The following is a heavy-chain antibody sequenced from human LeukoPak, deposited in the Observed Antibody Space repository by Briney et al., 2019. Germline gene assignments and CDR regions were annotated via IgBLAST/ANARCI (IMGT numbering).Heavy chain of an antibody. Sequence: GGSLRLSCAASGLTFTNYWMHWVRQAPGMGLVWVSRLPPDELGIIYADSVKGRFTVSRDNAKNTVYLQMNNLRVDDTAMYYCVGTIASRGSEYWGQGALVTVSS. D-gene: IGHD6-6*01. CDR3: VGTIASRGSEY. J-gene: IGHJ4*02. CDR1: GLTFTNYW. V-gene: IGHV3-74*01. CDR2: LPPDELGI.